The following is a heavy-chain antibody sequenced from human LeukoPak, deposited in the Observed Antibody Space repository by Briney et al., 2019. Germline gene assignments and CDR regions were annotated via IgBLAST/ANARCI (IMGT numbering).Heavy chain of an antibody. V-gene: IGHV4-4*02. CDR1: GFSFSSAW. Sequence: PGGSLRLSCVGSGFSFSSAWMSWVRQAPGKGLEWIGEIYHTGSTSYDPSLKSRVTISVDKSKNQFSLNLSSLTAADTAVYYCARHVSVHYSSFDYWGRGTLVTVSS. J-gene: IGHJ4*02. CDR2: IYHTGST. CDR3: ARHVSVHYSSFDY. D-gene: IGHD2-15*01.